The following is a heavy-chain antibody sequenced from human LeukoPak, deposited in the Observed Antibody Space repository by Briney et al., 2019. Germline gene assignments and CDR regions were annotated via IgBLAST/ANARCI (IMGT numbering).Heavy chain of an antibody. J-gene: IGHJ4*02. V-gene: IGHV3-7*03. D-gene: IGHD6-13*01. Sequence: HPSETLSLTCAVYGVSFSGYYWSWIRQPPGKGLEWVANIKQDGSVKYYVDSVKGRFTISRDNAKNSLYLQMNSLRAEDTAVYYCAREIAAAGTIGYWGQGTLVTVSS. CDR3: AREIAAAGTIGY. CDR2: IKQDGSVK. CDR1: GVSFSGYY.